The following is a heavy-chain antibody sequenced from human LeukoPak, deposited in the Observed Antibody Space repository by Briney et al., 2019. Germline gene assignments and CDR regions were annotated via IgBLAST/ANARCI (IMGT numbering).Heavy chain of an antibody. D-gene: IGHD3-22*01. CDR1: GYTFTGYD. V-gene: IGHV1-2*02. Sequence: ASVKVSCKASGYTFTGYDIHWVRQAPGQGLEWMGWINPNSGDTNYAQKFQGRVTMTRDTSISTAYMELSRLRSDDTAVYYCARVVDYYDSSGRYFDYWGQGTLVTVSS. CDR3: ARVVDYYDSSGRYFDY. J-gene: IGHJ4*02. CDR2: INPNSGDT.